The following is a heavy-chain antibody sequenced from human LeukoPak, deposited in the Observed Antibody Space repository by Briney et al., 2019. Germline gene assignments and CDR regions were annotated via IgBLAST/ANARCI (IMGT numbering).Heavy chain of an antibody. CDR2: ISWDGGST. Sequence: GGSLRLSCAASGFTFDDYTMHWVRQAPGKGLEWVSLISWDGGSTYYADSVKGRFTISRDNSKNSLYLQMNSLRTEDTALYYCAKDVSSPLYYCGMDVWGQGTTVTVSS. D-gene: IGHD6-13*01. CDR3: AKDVSSPLYYCGMDV. V-gene: IGHV3-43*01. CDR1: GFTFDDYT. J-gene: IGHJ6*02.